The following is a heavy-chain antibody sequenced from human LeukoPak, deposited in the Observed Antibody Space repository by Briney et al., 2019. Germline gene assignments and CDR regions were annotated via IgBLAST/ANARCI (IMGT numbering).Heavy chain of an antibody. CDR2: IKQDESAK. CDR3: ARDVEGSLDY. CDR1: GFTFSNYW. J-gene: IGHJ4*02. D-gene: IGHD5-24*01. Sequence: GGSLRLSCAASGFTFSNYWMAWVRQAPGKGPEWVANIKQDESAKQYVDSVKGRFTISRDNAKSSLNLQMNSLRVDDTAVYYCARDVEGSLDYWGQGTLVAVSS. V-gene: IGHV3-7*01.